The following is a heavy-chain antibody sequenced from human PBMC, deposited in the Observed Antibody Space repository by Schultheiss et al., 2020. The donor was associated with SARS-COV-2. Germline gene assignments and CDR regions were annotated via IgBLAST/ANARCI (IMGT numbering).Heavy chain of an antibody. Sequence: GGSLRLSCAASGFTFSSYAMSWVRQAPGKGLEWVSAISGSGGSTYYADSVKGRFTISRDNSKNTLYLQMNSLRAEDTAVYYCAKDRDPHRYSGYEGYFDYWGQGTLVTVSS. CDR1: GFTFSSYA. CDR2: ISGSGGST. V-gene: IGHV3-23*01. CDR3: AKDRDPHRYSGYEGYFDY. D-gene: IGHD5-12*01. J-gene: IGHJ4*02.